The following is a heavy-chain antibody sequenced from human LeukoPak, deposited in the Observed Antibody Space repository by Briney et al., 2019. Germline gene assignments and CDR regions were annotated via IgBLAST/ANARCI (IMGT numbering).Heavy chain of an antibody. CDR2: MNPNSGNT. V-gene: IGHV1-8*01. J-gene: IGHJ6*03. Sequence: SLKVSFGSAGYTVTSDEMGWRVQAGGQGIERMGWMNPNSGNTGYAQKFQGRVTMTRNTSISTAYMELSSLRSEDTAVYYCARYYGGNRWNYYYYYYMDVWGKGTTVTVSS. D-gene: IGHD4-23*01. CDR1: GYTVTSDE. CDR3: ARYYGGNRWNYYYYYYMDV.